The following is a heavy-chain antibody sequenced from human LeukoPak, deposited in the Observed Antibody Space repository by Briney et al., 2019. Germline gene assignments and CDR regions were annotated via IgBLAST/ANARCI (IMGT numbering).Heavy chain of an antibody. Sequence: SETLSLTCTVSGGSISTYSWSWVRQPPGKGLEWIGYIYYSGNTIYNPSLRSRVIISVDTSKNQIPLKLSSVTAADTAVYYCARVIVATIGSYFDYWGQGSLVTVSS. V-gene: IGHV4-59*01. D-gene: IGHD5-12*01. CDR1: GGSISTYS. CDR3: ARVIVATIGSYFDY. J-gene: IGHJ4*02. CDR2: IYYSGNT.